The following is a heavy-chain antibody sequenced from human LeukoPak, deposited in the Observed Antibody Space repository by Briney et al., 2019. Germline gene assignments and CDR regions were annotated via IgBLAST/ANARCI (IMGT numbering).Heavy chain of an antibody. D-gene: IGHD6-13*01. V-gene: IGHV4-34*01. CDR3: ARAYSSSWYWNWFDP. J-gene: IGHJ5*02. Sequence: SSETLSLTCAVYGGSFSGYYWGWIRQPPGKGLEWIGNIYHSGNTYYNPSLKSRVTVSLDMSKNQFSLKLNSVTAADTALYYCARAYSSSWYWNWFDPWGQGTLVTVSS. CDR2: IYHSGNT. CDR1: GGSFSGYY.